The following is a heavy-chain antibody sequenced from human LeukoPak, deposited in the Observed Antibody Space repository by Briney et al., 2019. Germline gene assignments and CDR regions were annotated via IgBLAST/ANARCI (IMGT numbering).Heavy chain of an antibody. CDR1: GYTFTGYY. V-gene: IGHV1-2*02. CDR2: INPNSGGT. D-gene: IGHD6-13*01. CDR3: ARDRYSTNAFDI. J-gene: IGHJ3*02. Sequence: ASVKVSCKASGYTFTGYYMHWVRQAPGQGLEWMGWINPNSGGTNYAQKFQGRVTMTRDTSISTAYMELSGLRSDDTAVYYCARDRYSTNAFDIWGQGTMVTVSS.